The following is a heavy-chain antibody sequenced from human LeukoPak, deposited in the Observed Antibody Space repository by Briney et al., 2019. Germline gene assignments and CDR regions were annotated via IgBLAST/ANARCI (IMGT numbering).Heavy chain of an antibody. V-gene: IGHV3-30*02. D-gene: IGHD5-12*01. CDR3: AKEGGASRFDY. Sequence: GGSLRLSCAASGFIFNGFSMNWVRQAPGKGLEWVAFIRYDGSNKYYADSVKGRFTISRDNSQNTLYLQMNSLRAEDTALYYCAKEGGASRFDYWGQGTLVIVSS. CDR2: IRYDGSNK. CDR1: GFIFNGFS. J-gene: IGHJ4*02.